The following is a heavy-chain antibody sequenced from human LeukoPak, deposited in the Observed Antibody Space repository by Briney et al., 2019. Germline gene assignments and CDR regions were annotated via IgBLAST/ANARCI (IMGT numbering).Heavy chain of an antibody. Sequence: GGSLRLSCAASGFTFDDYAMHWVRQAPGKGLEWVSGISWNSGSIGYADSVKGRFTISRDNAKNSLHLQMNSLRAEDTALYYCAKDMAYYYDSSGHIDYWGQGTLVTVSS. D-gene: IGHD3-22*01. J-gene: IGHJ4*02. CDR1: GFTFDDYA. V-gene: IGHV3-9*01. CDR3: AKDMAYYYDSSGHIDY. CDR2: ISWNSGSI.